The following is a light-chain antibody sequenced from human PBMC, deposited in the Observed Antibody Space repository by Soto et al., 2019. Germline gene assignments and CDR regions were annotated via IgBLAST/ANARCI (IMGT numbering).Light chain of an antibody. Sequence: EIVLTPSPATLSLSPGERASLACTASQSVSSYLAWYQQKPGQTPRLLIYDASNRATGIPARFSGSGSGTDFTLTISSLEPEDFAVYYCQQRSNGPRTVGGGTKVDSK. CDR3: QQRSNGPRT. CDR2: DAS. CDR1: QSVSSY. J-gene: IGKJ4*01. V-gene: IGKV3-11*01.